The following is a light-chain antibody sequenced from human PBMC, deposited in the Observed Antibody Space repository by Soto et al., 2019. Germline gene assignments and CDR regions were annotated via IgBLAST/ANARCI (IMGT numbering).Light chain of an antibody. V-gene: IGKV3-15*01. Sequence: EIVMTQSPATLSVSPGERATLSCRARQSVSSNLAWYQQKPGQAPRLLIYGASTRATGIPVRFSGSGSGTEFTLTISSLQSEDFAVYYCQQYNNWPPWTFGRGTKVDIK. J-gene: IGKJ1*01. CDR1: QSVSSN. CDR3: QQYNNWPPWT. CDR2: GAS.